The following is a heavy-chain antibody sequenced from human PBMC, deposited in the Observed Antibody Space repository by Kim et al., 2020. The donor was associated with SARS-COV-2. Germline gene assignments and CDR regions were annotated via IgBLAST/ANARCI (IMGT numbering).Heavy chain of an antibody. CDR3: ARGSSSWDAFDI. CDR2: IYYSGST. D-gene: IGHD6-13*01. J-gene: IGHJ3*02. CDR1: GGSVSSGSYY. V-gene: IGHV4-61*01. Sequence: SETLSLTCTVSGGSVSSGSYYWSWIRQPPGKGLEWIGYIYYSGSTNYNPSLKSRVTISVDTSKNQFSLKLSSVTAADTAVYYCARGSSSWDAFDIWGQGTMVTVSS.